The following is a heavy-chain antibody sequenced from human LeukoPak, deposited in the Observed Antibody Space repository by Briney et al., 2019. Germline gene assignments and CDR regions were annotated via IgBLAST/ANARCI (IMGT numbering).Heavy chain of an antibody. J-gene: IGHJ5*02. D-gene: IGHD3-10*01. Sequence: ASAKVSCKASGYTFTGYYMHWVRQAPGQGLEWMGWINPNSGGTNYAQKFQGWVTMTRDTSISTAYMELSRLRSDDTAVYYCARARITMVRGVSGGFDPWGQGTLVTVSS. V-gene: IGHV1-2*04. CDR2: INPNSGGT. CDR1: GYTFTGYY. CDR3: ARARITMVRGVSGGFDP.